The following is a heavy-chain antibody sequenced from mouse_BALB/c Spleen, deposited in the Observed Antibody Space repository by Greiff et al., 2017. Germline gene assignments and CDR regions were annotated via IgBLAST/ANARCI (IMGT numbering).Heavy chain of an antibody. Sequence: QVQLQQSGAELAKPGASVKMSCKASGYTFTSYWMHWVKQRPGQGLEWIGYINPSTGYTEYNQKFKDKATLTADKSSSTAYMQLSSLTSEDSAVYYCASSYYYGFAYWGQGTLVTVSA. CDR1: GYTFTSYW. J-gene: IGHJ3*01. CDR3: ASSYYYGFAY. V-gene: IGHV1-7*01. D-gene: IGHD1-1*01. CDR2: INPSTGYT.